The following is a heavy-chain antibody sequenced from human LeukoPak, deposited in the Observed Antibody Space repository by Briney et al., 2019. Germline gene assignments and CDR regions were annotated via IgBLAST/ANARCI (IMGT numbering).Heavy chain of an antibody. Sequence: SETLSLTCAVSGGSISSYYWNWIRQPSGKGLEWLGYNYYSGSTNYNPSLKSRVTISIDMSKNQLSLQLRSVTAADTAVYYCATDVRGLVPYYFDFWGQGTLVTVSS. CDR1: GGSISSYY. CDR3: ATDVRGLVPYYFDF. D-gene: IGHD3-10*02. J-gene: IGHJ4*02. V-gene: IGHV4-59*01. CDR2: NYYSGST.